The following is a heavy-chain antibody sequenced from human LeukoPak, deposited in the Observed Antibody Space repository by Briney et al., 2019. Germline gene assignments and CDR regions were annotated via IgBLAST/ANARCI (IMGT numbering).Heavy chain of an antibody. CDR1: GGTFSSYA. V-gene: IGHV1-69*13. D-gene: IGHD3-22*01. CDR3: ARVTGYYYGDAFDI. J-gene: IGHJ3*02. CDR2: IIPIFGTA. Sequence: SVKVSCKASGGTFSSYAISWVRQAPGQGLEWMGGIIPIFGTANYAQKFQGRVTITADESTSTAYMELSSLRSEDTAVYYCARVTGYYYGDAFDIWGQGTMVTVSS.